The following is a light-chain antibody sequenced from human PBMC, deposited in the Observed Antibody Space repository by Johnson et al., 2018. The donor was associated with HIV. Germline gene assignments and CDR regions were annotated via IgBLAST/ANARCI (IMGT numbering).Light chain of an antibody. J-gene: IGLJ1*01. CDR1: SSNIGNNY. CDR2: ENN. CDR3: GTWDSSLTASV. V-gene: IGLV1-51*02. Sequence: QPVLTQPPSVSAAPRQKVTISCSGSSSNIGNNYVSWYQQLPGTAPKLLIYENNKRPSGIPDRFSGSKSGTSATLGITGLQTGDEADYYCGTWDSSLTASVFGTGTWLTVL.